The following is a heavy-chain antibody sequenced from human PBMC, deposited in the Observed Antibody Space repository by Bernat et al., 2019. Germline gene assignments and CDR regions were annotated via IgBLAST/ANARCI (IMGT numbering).Heavy chain of an antibody. CDR3: ARVNAGPTYYWFDP. Sequence: EVQLVESGGGLVQPGGSLRLSCAVSGFTFSRYSMNWVRQAPGKGLEWVSYISSSSTIYYTDSVKGRFTISRDNAKNSLYLQMNSLRDEDTAVYYCARVNAGPTYYWFDPWGQGTLVTVSS. CDR1: GFTFSRYS. D-gene: IGHD2-8*01. V-gene: IGHV3-48*02. J-gene: IGHJ5*02. CDR2: ISSSSTI.